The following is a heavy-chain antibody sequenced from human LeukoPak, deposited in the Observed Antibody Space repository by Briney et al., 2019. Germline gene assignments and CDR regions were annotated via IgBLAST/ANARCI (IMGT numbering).Heavy chain of an antibody. Sequence: ASVKVSCKASGGTFSSYTISWVRQAPGQGLEWMGRIIPILGIANYAQKFQGRATITADKSTNTAYMELSSLRSEDTAVYYCARSYSSSSLRYYYYYGMDVWGQGTTVTVSS. J-gene: IGHJ6*02. D-gene: IGHD6-6*01. CDR2: IIPILGIA. CDR3: ARSYSSSSLRYYYYYGMDV. CDR1: GGTFSSYT. V-gene: IGHV1-69*02.